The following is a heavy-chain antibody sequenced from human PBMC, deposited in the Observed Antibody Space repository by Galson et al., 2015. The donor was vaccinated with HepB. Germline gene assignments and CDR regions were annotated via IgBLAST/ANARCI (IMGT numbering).Heavy chain of an antibody. V-gene: IGHV5-51*01. J-gene: IGHJ4*02. CDR1: GYKFANYW. D-gene: IGHD5-24*01. CDR3: ARHRDGYNYFFDY. CDR2: IWPGVSDT. Sequence: QSGAEVKKPGESLKISCKGSGYKFANYWIGWVRQLPGKGLEWMGIIWPGVSDTRYGPSFQGQVTMSVDKSNSTAYLQWSGLRASDTAMYYCARHRDGYNYFFDYWGQGTLVTVSS.